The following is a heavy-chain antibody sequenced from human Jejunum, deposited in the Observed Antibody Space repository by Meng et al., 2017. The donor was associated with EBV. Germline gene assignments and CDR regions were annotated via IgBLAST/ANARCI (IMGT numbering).Heavy chain of an antibody. CDR1: GDSVRSYY. D-gene: IGHD1-26*01. V-gene: IGHV4-59*02. CDR3: TRGSTGAFNA. Sequence: QLRLQESGPGLVKPWVXLSLTCTVTGDSVRSYYWSWIRQSPEKGLEWIGYTHYSETSIYSPSLMSRATISVDTSNSQFSLKLNSVTAADTAIYYCTRGSTGAFNAWGQGILGTVSS. J-gene: IGHJ5*02. CDR2: THYSETS.